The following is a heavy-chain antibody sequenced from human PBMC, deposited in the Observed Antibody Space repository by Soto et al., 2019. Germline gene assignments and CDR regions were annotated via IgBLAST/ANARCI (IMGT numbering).Heavy chain of an antibody. CDR1: GFSFSTFS. Sequence: EVQLVESGGGLVKPGGSLRLSCAASGFSFSTFSMNWVRQAPGKGLEWVSSISISSTYINYADSVKGRFTISRDDAKNSLYLQMNSLRADDTAVYYCARLISCSGGTCYSDYYYYGMDVWGQGTTVTVSS. J-gene: IGHJ6*02. V-gene: IGHV3-21*01. CDR2: ISISSTYI. CDR3: ARLISCSGGTCYSDYYYYGMDV. D-gene: IGHD2-15*01.